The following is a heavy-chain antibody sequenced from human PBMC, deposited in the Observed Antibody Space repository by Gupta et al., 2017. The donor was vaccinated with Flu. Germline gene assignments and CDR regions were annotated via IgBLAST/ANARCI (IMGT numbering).Heavy chain of an antibody. V-gene: IGHV1-2*04. J-gene: IGHJ3*02. CDR1: GYTFTGYY. CDR2: INPNSGGT. CDR3: AILTTTVTEHGDDAFDI. Sequence: QVQLVQSGAEVKKPGASVKVSCKASGYTFTGYYMHWVRQAPGQGLEWMGWINPNSGGTNYAQKFQGWVTMTRDTSISTAYMELSRLRSDDTAVYYCAILTTTVTEHGDDAFDIWGQGTLVTVSS. D-gene: IGHD4-17*01.